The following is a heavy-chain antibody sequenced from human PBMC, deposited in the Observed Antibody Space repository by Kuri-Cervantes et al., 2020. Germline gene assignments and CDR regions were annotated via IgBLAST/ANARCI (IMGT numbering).Heavy chain of an antibody. Sequence: GESLKISCAASGFTFSSYWMNWVRQGPGKGLVWVSRINSDGSSITYADFVKGRFTISRDNAKNTLYLQMNSLRAEDTAVYYCARDDMTTVTTEDYWGQGTLVTVSS. CDR1: GFTFSSYW. V-gene: IGHV3-74*01. J-gene: IGHJ4*02. D-gene: IGHD4-17*01. CDR3: ARDDMTTVTTEDY. CDR2: INSDGSSI.